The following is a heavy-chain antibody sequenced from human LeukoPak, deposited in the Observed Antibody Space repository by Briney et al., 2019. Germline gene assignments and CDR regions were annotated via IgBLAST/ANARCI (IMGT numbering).Heavy chain of an antibody. D-gene: IGHD2-2*01. CDR1: GGSISSCSYY. J-gene: IGHJ3*02. CDR3: VSLNIVPAANPRHPSHAFDI. Sequence: PSETLSLTCTVSGGSISSCSYYWGWIRQPPGKGLEWIGSIYYSGSTYYNPSLKSRVTISVDTSKNQFSLKLSSVTAADTAVCYCVSLNIVPAANPRHPSHAFDIWGQGTMVTVSS. V-gene: IGHV4-39*01. CDR2: IYYSGST.